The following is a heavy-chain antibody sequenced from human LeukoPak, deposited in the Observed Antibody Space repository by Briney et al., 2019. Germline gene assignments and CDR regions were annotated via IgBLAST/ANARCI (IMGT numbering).Heavy chain of an antibody. CDR1: GFTFSNYV. V-gene: IGHV3-23*01. Sequence: GGTLRLSCAASGFTFSNYVMSWVRQAPGTGLEWVSGISGSGGYTYYADSVKGRFTISRDNSKNTLYLQMNSLRAEDTAVYYCAKDFKRLGPTGVGYYYYMDVWGKGTTVTISS. J-gene: IGHJ6*03. CDR3: AKDFKRLGPTGVGYYYYMDV. CDR2: ISGSGGYT. D-gene: IGHD6-19*01.